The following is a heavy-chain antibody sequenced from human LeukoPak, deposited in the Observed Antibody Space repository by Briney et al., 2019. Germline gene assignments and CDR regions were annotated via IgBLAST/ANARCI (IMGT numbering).Heavy chain of an antibody. CDR2: ISYDGSNK. D-gene: IGHD6-25*01. Sequence: GRSLRLSCAASGFSFNNYGIHWVPQAPGKGLEWVAVISYDGSNKYYADSVKGRFTISRDNSKNTLYLQMSSLRAEDTAVYYCVKDGGYMMYYFDYWGQGTLVTVSS. V-gene: IGHV3-30*18. CDR1: GFSFNNYG. J-gene: IGHJ4*02. CDR3: VKDGGYMMYYFDY.